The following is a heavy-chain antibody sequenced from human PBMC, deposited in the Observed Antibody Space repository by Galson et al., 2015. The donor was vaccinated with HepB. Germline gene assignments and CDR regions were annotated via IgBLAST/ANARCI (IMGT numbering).Heavy chain of an antibody. CDR2: ISYDGSNK. V-gene: IGHV3-30*04. Sequence: SLRLSCAASGFTFSSYAMHWVRQAPGKGLEWVAVISYDGSNKYYADSVKGRFTISRDNSKNTLYLQMNSLRAEDTAVYYCARDVGVYYYYYGMDVWGQGTTVTVSS. CDR3: ARDVGVYYYYYGMDV. CDR1: GFTFSSYA. J-gene: IGHJ6*02.